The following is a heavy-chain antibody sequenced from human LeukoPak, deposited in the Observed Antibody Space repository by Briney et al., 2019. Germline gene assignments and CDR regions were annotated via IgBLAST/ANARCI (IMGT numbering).Heavy chain of an antibody. CDR3: ARDGRLQQWLTTVDLYAFDI. CDR1: GGSISSSSYY. Sequence: SETLSLTCTVSGGSISSSSYYWGWIRQPPGKGLEWIGSIYYSGSTYYNPSLKSRVTISVDTSKNQFSLKLSSVTAADTAVYYCARDGRLQQWLTTVDLYAFDIWGQGTMVTVSS. V-gene: IGHV4-39*07. D-gene: IGHD6-19*01. J-gene: IGHJ3*02. CDR2: IYYSGST.